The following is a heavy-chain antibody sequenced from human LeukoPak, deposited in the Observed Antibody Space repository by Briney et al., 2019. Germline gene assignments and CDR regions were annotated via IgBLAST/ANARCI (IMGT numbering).Heavy chain of an antibody. J-gene: IGHJ3*02. Sequence: ASVKVSCKXSGGTFSSYTISWVRQAPGQGLEWMGRIIPIFGIANYAQKFQGRVTITADKSTSTAYMELSSLRSEDTAVYYCASCYGPDAFDIWGQGTMVTVSS. CDR3: ASCYGPDAFDI. CDR1: GGTFSSYT. CDR2: IIPIFGIA. V-gene: IGHV1-69*02. D-gene: IGHD5-18*01.